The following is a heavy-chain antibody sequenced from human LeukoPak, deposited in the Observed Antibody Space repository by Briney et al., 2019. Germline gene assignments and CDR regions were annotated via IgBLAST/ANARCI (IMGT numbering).Heavy chain of an antibody. V-gene: IGHV3-7*04. D-gene: IGHD3-10*01. Sequence: PGGSLRLSCAPSGFTFSNHWMSRVRQAPGKGLEWVANIKRDGSETHYVDSVKGRFTISRDNAKNSLYLQMNSLRAEDTAVYYCARDAGTYDWSGGYFDCWGQGTLVTVSS. CDR2: IKRDGSET. J-gene: IGHJ4*02. CDR1: GFTFSNHW. CDR3: ARDAGTYDWSGGYFDC.